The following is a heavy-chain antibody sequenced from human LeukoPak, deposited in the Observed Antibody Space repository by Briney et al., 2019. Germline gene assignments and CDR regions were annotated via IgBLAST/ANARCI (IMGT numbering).Heavy chain of an antibody. Sequence: PGRSLRLSCAASGFTFSHYGFHWVRQAPGKGLEWVAVIWSDGTNQFYADSVKGRFTISRDYSQKTVYLEMHSLGTEDTAMYYCAKDAQRGFDYSNSLEYWGPGTLVTVSS. CDR2: IWSDGTNQ. CDR1: GFTFSHYG. D-gene: IGHD4-11*01. J-gene: IGHJ4*02. CDR3: AKDAQRGFDYSNSLEY. V-gene: IGHV3-33*06.